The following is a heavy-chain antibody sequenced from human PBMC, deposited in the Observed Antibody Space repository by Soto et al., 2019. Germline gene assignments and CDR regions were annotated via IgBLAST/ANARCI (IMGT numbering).Heavy chain of an antibody. CDR1: GGSVSSGSYY. V-gene: IGHV4-61*01. D-gene: IGHD3-3*01. CDR2: IYYSGST. J-gene: IGHJ5*02. Sequence: ETLSLTCTVSGGSVSSGSYYWSLILHPPGNGLDWIGYIYYSGSTNYNPSLKSRVTISVDTSKNQFSLKLSSVTAADTAVYYCARADYDFWSGYSNWFDPWGQGTLVTAPQ. CDR3: ARADYDFWSGYSNWFDP.